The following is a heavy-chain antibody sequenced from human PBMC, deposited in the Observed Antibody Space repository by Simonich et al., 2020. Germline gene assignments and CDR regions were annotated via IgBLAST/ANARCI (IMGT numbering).Heavy chain of an antibody. CDR2: IYHSGST. CDR3: ARRPRLTNFADAFDI. J-gene: IGHJ3*02. D-gene: IGHD4-4*01. CDR1: GYSISSGYY. V-gene: IGHV4-38-2*01. Sequence: QVQLQESGPGLVKPSENLSLTCAVSGYSISSGYYWGWIRQPPGKGLEWIGSIYHSGSTSYNPSLKSRVTISVDTSKNQFSLKLSSVTAADTAVYYCARRPRLTNFADAFDIWGQGTMVTVSS.